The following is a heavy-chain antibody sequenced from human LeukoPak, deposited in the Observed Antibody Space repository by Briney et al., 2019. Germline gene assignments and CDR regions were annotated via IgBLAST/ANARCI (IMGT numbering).Heavy chain of an antibody. CDR1: GFTFSSYA. CDR2: ISGSGGST. V-gene: IGHV3-23*01. J-gene: IGHJ4*02. Sequence: GGSLRLSCAASGFTFSSYAMSWVRQAPGKGLEWVSAISGSGGSTYYADSVKGRFTISRDNSKNALYLQMNSLRAEDMAVYYCAKDGAGYSSGTNDYWGQGTLVTVSS. D-gene: IGHD6-19*01. CDR3: AKDGAGYSSGTNDY.